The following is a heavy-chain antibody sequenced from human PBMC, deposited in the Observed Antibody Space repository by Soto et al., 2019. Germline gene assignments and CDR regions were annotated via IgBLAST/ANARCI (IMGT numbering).Heavy chain of an antibody. D-gene: IGHD1-26*01. J-gene: IGHJ6*02. CDR3: ASGGSYLGYYYYYGMDV. V-gene: IGHV1-18*04. CDR2: ISAYNGNT. Sequence: ASVKVSCKASGYTFTSYGISWVRQAPGQGLEWMGWISAYNGNTNYAQKLQGRVTMTTDTSTSTAYMELRSLRSDDTAVYYCASGGSYLGYYYYYGMDVWGQGTTVTSP. CDR1: GYTFTSYG.